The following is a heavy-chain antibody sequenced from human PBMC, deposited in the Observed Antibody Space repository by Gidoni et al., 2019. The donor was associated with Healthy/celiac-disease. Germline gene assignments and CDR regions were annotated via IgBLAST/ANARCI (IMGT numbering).Heavy chain of an antibody. Sequence: EVQLVESGGGLVQPGGSLKLSCAASGFTFSGSAMHWVRQASGKGLEWVGRIRSKANSYATAYAASVKGRFTISRDDSKNTAYLQMNSLKTEDTAVYYCTRSFATIVGADKGDYWGQGTLVTVSS. CDR1: GFTFSGSA. V-gene: IGHV3-73*01. CDR3: TRSFATIVGADKGDY. J-gene: IGHJ4*02. D-gene: IGHD1-26*01. CDR2: IRSKANSYAT.